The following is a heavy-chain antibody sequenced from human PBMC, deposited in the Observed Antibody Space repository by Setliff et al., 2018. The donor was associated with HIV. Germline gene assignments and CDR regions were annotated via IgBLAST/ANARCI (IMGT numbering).Heavy chain of an antibody. D-gene: IGHD2-15*01. Sequence: PSETLSLTCTVSGGSISTSYWNWIRQPPGKGLEWIAYTYISGTTTYNPSLKSRVPISQDTSRNQFTLKLGSVPSADTAMYYWAREHCSGGSCNGFDIWGQGTMVTVSS. CDR3: AREHCSGGSCNGFDI. CDR1: GGSISTSY. J-gene: IGHJ3*02. V-gene: IGHV4-4*09. CDR2: TYISGTT.